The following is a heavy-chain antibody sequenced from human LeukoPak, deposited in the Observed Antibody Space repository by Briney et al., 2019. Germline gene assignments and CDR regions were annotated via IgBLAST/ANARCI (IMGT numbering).Heavy chain of an antibody. J-gene: IGHJ5*02. V-gene: IGHV4-39*01. CDR3: ARQGAAEVTWFDP. CDR2: IYYSGST. Sequence: SETLSLTCTVPGGSISSSYYWGWIRQPPGKGLEWIGSIYYSGSTYYNPSLKSRVTISVDTSKNQFSLKLSSVTAADTAVYYCARQGAAEVTWFDPWGQGTLVTVSS. CDR1: GGSISSSYY. D-gene: IGHD6-13*01.